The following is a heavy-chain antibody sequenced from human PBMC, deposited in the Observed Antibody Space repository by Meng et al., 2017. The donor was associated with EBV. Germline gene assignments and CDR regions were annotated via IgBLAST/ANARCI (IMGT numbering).Heavy chain of an antibody. CDR3: ARDGRLYDTPSPFDY. CDR2: ISAYNGNT. D-gene: IGHD3-22*01. Sequence: HVQLVQAGAEVKKPGASVKVSCKASGYTFTSYGISWVRQAPGQGLEWMGWISAYNGNTNYAQKLQGRVTMTTDTSTSTAYMELRSLRSDDTAVYYCARDGRLYDTPSPFDYWGQGTLVTVSS. J-gene: IGHJ4*02. V-gene: IGHV1-18*01. CDR1: GYTFTSYG.